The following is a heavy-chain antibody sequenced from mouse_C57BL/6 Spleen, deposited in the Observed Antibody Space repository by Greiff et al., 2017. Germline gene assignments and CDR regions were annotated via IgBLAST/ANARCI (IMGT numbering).Heavy chain of an antibody. J-gene: IGHJ4*01. CDR1: GFTFSDYY. CDR2: INYDGSST. Sequence: EVMLVESEGGLVQPGSSMKLSCTASGFTFSDYYMAWVRQVPEKGLEWVANINYDGSSTYYLDSLKSRFIISRDNAKNILYLQMSSLKSEDTATYYCARGIYDGYYDAMDYWGQGTSVTVSS. CDR3: ARGIYDGYYDAMDY. V-gene: IGHV5-16*01. D-gene: IGHD2-3*01.